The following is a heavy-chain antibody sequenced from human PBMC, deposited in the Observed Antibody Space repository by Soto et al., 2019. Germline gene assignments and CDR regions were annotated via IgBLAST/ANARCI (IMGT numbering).Heavy chain of an antibody. CDR1: GFMFSSYT. Sequence: DVQVLESGGDLVQPGGSLRLSCTASGFMFSSYTMNWVRQAPGKGLEWVSSVSFRGDIYYADSLEGRFTISRDDAKNSLYLQMNSLRAEDTAVYYCARGCSSASCYYYWGQGTLVTVSS. V-gene: IGHV3-21*01. D-gene: IGHD2-2*01. CDR2: VSFRGDI. J-gene: IGHJ4*02. CDR3: ARGCSSASCYYY.